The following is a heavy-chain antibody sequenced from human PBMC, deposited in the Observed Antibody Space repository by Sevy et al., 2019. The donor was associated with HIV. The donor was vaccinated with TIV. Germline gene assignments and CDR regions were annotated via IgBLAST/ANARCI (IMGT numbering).Heavy chain of an antibody. CDR1: GFTFNNAW. J-gene: IGHJ4*02. V-gene: IGHV3-15*01. D-gene: IGHD4-17*01. CDR3: TTAPSGIHDCGDYAASNFDY. Sequence: GGSLRLSCAASGFTFNNAWMSWVRQAPGKGLEWVGRIKSKTDGGTTDYAAPVKGRFTISRDDSKNTLYLQMNSLKTEDTAMYYCTTAPSGIHDCGDYAASNFDYWGQGTLVTVSS. CDR2: IKSKTDGGTT.